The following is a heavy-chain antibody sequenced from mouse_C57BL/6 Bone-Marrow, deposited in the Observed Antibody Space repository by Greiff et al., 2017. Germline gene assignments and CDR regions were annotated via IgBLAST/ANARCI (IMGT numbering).Heavy chain of an antibody. V-gene: IGHV1-81*01. CDR2: IYPRSGNT. CDR1: GYTFTSYG. CDR3: ARNRYYYGRPGFAY. Sequence: QVQLKESGAELARPGASVKLSCTASGYTFTSYGISWVKQRTGQGLEWIGEIYPRSGNTYYNEKLKGKATLTADKYSSAAYMELRSLTSEDSAVYVCARNRYYYGRPGFAYWGQGTLVTVSA. J-gene: IGHJ3*01. D-gene: IGHD1-1*01.